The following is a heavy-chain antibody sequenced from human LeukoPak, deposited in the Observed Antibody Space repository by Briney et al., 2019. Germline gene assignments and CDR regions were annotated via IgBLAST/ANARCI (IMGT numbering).Heavy chain of an antibody. CDR2: ISGSGGST. CDR1: RFTFSSYA. V-gene: IGHV3-23*01. D-gene: IGHD3-10*01. J-gene: IGHJ1*01. Sequence: PGGSLRLSCAASRFTFSSYAMSWVRQAPGKGLEWISAISGSGGSTYYADSVKGRFTISRDNSKNTLYLQMNSLRAEDTAVYYCAKDYYGSGSNRELWDNWGQGTLVTVSS. CDR3: AKDYYGSGSNRELWDN.